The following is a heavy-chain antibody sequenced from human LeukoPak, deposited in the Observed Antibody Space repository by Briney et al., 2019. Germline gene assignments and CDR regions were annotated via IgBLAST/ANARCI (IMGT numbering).Heavy chain of an antibody. CDR3: ASSKVGASLY. D-gene: IGHD1-26*01. CDR2: IYYSGST. CDR1: GGSISSGGYY. V-gene: IGHV4-31*03. Sequence: SQTLSLTCTVSGGSISSGGYYWSWIRQHPGKGLEWIGYIYYSGSTYYNPSLKSRVTISVDTSKNQFSLELSSVTAADTAVYYCASSKVGASLYWGQGTLVTVSS. J-gene: IGHJ4*02.